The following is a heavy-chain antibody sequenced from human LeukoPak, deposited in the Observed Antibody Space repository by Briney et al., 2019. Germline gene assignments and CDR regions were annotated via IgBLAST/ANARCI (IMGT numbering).Heavy chain of an antibody. CDR2: ISRSSSYT. J-gene: IGHJ6*04. Sequence: PGGSLRLSCAASGFTFSDYYMSWIRQAPGKGLEWVSYISRSSSYTNYADSVKGRFTISRDNAKNSLYLQMNSLRAEDTAVYYCARDVRDIVVVPAAIGHYYGMDVWGKGTTVTVSS. CDR3: ARDVRDIVVVPAAIGHYYGMDV. V-gene: IGHV3-11*06. CDR1: GFTFSDYY. D-gene: IGHD2-2*02.